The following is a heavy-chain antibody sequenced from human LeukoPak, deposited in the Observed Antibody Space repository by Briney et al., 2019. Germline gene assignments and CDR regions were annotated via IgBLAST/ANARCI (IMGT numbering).Heavy chain of an antibody. J-gene: IGHJ6*03. V-gene: IGHV1-18*01. CDR3: ATSNYYDSSGYYSPYYYMDV. Sequence: ASVKVSCKASGYTFTSYGISWVRQAPGQGLEWMGWISAYNGNTNYAQKLQGRVTMTTDTSTSTAYMELRSLRSDDTAVYYCATSNYYDSSGYYSPYYYMDVWGKGTTVTVSS. CDR2: ISAYNGNT. D-gene: IGHD3-22*01. CDR1: GYTFTSYG.